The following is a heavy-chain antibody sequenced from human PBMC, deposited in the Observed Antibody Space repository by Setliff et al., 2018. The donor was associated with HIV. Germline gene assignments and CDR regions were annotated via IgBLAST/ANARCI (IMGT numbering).Heavy chain of an antibody. CDR3: ARGNNDLESFDY. Sequence: TLSLTCTVSGGSISSGSYYWSWIRQPAGKALEWIGRIYTSGSTNYNPSLESRVSISVDTSKNQFSLKLTSVTASDTAVYYCARGNNDLESFDYWGQGALVTVSS. CDR1: GGSISSGSYY. D-gene: IGHD3-3*01. CDR2: IYTSGST. J-gene: IGHJ4*02. V-gene: IGHV4-61*02.